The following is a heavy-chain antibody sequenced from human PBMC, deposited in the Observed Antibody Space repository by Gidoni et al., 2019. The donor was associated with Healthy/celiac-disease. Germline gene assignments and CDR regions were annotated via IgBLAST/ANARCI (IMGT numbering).Heavy chain of an antibody. D-gene: IGHD6-13*01. J-gene: IGHJ5*02. Sequence: QVQLQESGPGLVKPSATLSLTCTVPGGSISSYYWSWIRQPPGKGLEWIGYIFYSGSTNYHPSLKSRVTISVDTSKNQFSLKLSSVTSADTAVYYFASGEQQLGMFDPWGQGTLVTVSS. CDR1: GGSISSYY. CDR2: IFYSGST. CDR3: ASGEQQLGMFDP. V-gene: IGHV4-59*01.